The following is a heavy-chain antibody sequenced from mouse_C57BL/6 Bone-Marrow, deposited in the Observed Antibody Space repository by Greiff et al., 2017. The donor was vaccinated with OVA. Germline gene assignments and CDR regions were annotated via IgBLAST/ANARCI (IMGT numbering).Heavy chain of an antibody. V-gene: IGHV1-64*01. CDR1: GYTFTSYW. Sequence: VQLQQPGAELVKPGASVKLSCKASGYTFTSYWMHWVKQRPGQGLEWIGMIHPISGSTNYNEQFKSKATLTVDKSSRTAYMQLSRLPSEDCAVEDGAREELDSSGVEDWGQGTRVTVAA. CDR3: AREELDSSGVED. D-gene: IGHD3-1*01. CDR2: IHPISGST. J-gene: IGHJ2*03.